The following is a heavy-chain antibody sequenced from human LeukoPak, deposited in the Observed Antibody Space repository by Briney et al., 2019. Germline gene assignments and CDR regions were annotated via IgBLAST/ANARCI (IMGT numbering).Heavy chain of an antibody. D-gene: IGHD1-26*01. CDR3: ARGNSGSYPTSAYFDY. CDR1: GYTFTGYY. V-gene: IGHV1-2*02. Sequence: ASVKVSCKASGYTFTGYYMHWVRQAPGQGLEWMGWINPNSGGTNYAQKFQGRVTMTRDTSISTAYMELSRLRSDDTAVYYCARGNSGSYPTSAYFDYWGQGTLVTVSS. CDR2: INPNSGGT. J-gene: IGHJ4*02.